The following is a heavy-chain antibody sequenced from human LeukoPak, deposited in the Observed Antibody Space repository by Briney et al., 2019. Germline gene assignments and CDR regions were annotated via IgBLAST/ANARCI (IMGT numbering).Heavy chain of an antibody. CDR2: LNSDVSTT. J-gene: IGHJ4*02. CDR1: GFTFSSYW. Sequence: PGGSLRLSCAASGFTFSSYWMHWVRHAPGKGLVWLSRLNSDVSTTKYADSVKGRFPISRDNARNTLYLQMSSLSVEDAAMYFCAWYYDYFGGGKRYPFDYWGQGTLVTVSS. D-gene: IGHD3-16*02. CDR3: AWYYDYFGGGKRYPFDY. V-gene: IGHV3-74*01.